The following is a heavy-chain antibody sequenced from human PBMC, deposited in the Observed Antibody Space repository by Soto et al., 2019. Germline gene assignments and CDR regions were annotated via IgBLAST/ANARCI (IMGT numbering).Heavy chain of an antibody. CDR3: ARTFXTXTPYFDY. J-gene: IGHJ4*02. V-gene: IGHV1-8*01. Sequence: QVRLVQSGAEVKKPGASVRVSCKASGYTFPRYDVNWLRQAAGQGPEWMGWTNPHNGDTVYAQKFQGRVTMTRNTSTNTAYLDLSDLTSEDTAVYYCARTFXTXTPYFDYWGQGTLVTVSS. CDR2: TNPHNGDT. D-gene: IGHD2-15*01. CDR1: GYTFPRYD.